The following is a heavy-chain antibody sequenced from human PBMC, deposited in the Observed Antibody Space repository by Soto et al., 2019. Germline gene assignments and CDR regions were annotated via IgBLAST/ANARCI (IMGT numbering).Heavy chain of an antibody. J-gene: IGHJ4*01. CDR1: GFTFCNQA. Sequence: VGSLRLSCAASGFTFCNQAMNGFRQSPGKGLEWVSGITASGGEAYYADSVRGRFTISRDNSKNTLSLQMTGLRGEDSARYYCTKDDYDFWSGYFSFWGQGTPVTVSS. CDR2: ITASGGEA. V-gene: IGHV3-23*01. D-gene: IGHD3-3*01. CDR3: TKDDYDFWSGYFSF.